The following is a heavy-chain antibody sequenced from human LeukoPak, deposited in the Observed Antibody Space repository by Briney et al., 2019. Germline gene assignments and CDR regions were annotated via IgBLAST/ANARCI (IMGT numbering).Heavy chain of an antibody. CDR2: IFYTGNT. D-gene: IGHD2-2*01. V-gene: IGHV4-39*02. CDR3: VRAPRYCSGISCYFDAFDI. CDR1: GGSISSRNHY. Sequence: SETLSLTCSVSGGSISSRNHYWGWIRQPPGKGLEWIGSIFYTGNTYYNPSLRSRVTMSVDTSKNHFSLNLSSVTAADMAVYYCVRAPRYCSGISCYFDAFDIWGQGTMVTVSS. J-gene: IGHJ3*02.